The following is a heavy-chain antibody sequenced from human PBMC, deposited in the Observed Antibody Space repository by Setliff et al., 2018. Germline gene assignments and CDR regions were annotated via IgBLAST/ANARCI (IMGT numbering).Heavy chain of an antibody. CDR2: IYTSGST. V-gene: IGHV4-4*07. Sequence: PSETLSLTCTVSGGSISSYYWSWIRQPAGKGLEWIGRIYTSGSTNYNPSLKSRVTMSVDTSKNQFSLKLSSVTAADTAVYYCARSYYNFWSGYYRVNWFDPWGPETLLGTVSS. CDR3: ARSYYNFWSGYYRVNWFDP. D-gene: IGHD3-3*01. CDR1: GGSISSYY. J-gene: IGHJ5*02.